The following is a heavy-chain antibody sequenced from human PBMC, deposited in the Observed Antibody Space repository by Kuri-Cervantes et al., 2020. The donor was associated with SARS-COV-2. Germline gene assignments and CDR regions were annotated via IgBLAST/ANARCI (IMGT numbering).Heavy chain of an antibody. V-gene: IGHV4-34*01. CDR3: ARAVKRFDY. Sequence: SQTLSLTCAVYGGSFSGYYWSWIRQPPGKGLEWIGEINHSGSTNYNPSLKSRVTISVDTSKNQFSLKLSSVTAADTAVYYRARAVKRFDYWGQGTLVTVSS. CDR1: GGSFSGYY. J-gene: IGHJ4*02. D-gene: IGHD2/OR15-2a*01. CDR2: INHSGST.